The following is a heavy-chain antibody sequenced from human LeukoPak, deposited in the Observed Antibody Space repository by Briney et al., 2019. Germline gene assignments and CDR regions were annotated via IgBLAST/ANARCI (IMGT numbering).Heavy chain of an antibody. CDR3: ARDRPGISVAGALDY. D-gene: IGHD6-19*01. Sequence: PGGSLRLSCAASGFTFSNHVMHWVRQAPGKGLEWVAVISYDGSNIYYADSVKGRFTISRDNSRNTLYLQMNSLRAEDTAVYYCARDRPGISVAGALDYWGQGTLVTVSS. CDR2: ISYDGSNI. CDR1: GFTFSNHV. V-gene: IGHV3-30*03. J-gene: IGHJ4*02.